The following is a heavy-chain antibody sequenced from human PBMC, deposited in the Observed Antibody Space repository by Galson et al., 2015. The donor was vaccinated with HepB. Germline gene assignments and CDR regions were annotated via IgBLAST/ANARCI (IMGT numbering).Heavy chain of an antibody. J-gene: IGHJ6*02. Sequence: SLRLSCAASGFTFSSYAMHWVRQAPGKGLEWVAVISYDGSNKYYADSVKGRFTISRDNSKNTLYLQMNSLRAEDTAVYYCARDSSGTWARYYGMDVWGQGTTVTVSS. CDR3: ARDSSGTWARYYGMDV. CDR1: GFTFSSYA. V-gene: IGHV3-30*04. D-gene: IGHD3-22*01. CDR2: ISYDGSNK.